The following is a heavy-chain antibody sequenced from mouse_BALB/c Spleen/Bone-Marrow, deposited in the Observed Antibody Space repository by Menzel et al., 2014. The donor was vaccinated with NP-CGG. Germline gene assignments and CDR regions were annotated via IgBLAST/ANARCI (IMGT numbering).Heavy chain of an antibody. CDR2: INNGGTYT. Sequence: EVQLVESGGDLVKPGGSLKLSCAASGFTFSSYGMSWGRQTPDKRLEWVATINNGGTYTYYPDSVKGRFTISRDNAKNTLYLQISSLKSEDTAMYYCALNWDSAYWGQGTLVTVSA. D-gene: IGHD4-1*02. CDR1: GFTFSSYG. V-gene: IGHV5-6*01. CDR3: ALNWDSAY. J-gene: IGHJ3*01.